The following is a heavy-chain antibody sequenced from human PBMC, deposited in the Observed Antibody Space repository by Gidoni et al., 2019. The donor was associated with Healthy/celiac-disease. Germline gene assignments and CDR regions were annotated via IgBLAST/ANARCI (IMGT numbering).Heavy chain of an antibody. D-gene: IGHD3-10*01. V-gene: IGHV4-31*03. CDR2: IYYGGST. CDR3: ARVDGRSGSYGYYYGMDV. Sequence: QVQLQESRPGLAKPSQTLSLTCTVSGGSLSSGGHYWSWIRQHPGKDLEWIGYIYYGGSTYYNPSLKSRVTISVDTSKNQFSLKLSSVTAADAAVYYCARVDGRSGSYGYYYGMDVWGQGTTVTVSS. CDR1: GGSLSSGGHY. J-gene: IGHJ6*02.